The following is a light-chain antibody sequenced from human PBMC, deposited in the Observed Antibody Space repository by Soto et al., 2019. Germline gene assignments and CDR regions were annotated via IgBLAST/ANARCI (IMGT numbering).Light chain of an antibody. CDR2: DAS. J-gene: IGKJ4*01. CDR1: QTVSSSY. V-gene: IGKV3-20*01. CDR3: QQSGSSPLT. Sequence: EIVLTQSPGTLSLSPGERATLSCRASQTVSSSYLAWYQQKSGQALRLLMYDASHMASGIPDRFSGSGSGTDFTLTIRRLEPEDFAVYYCQQSGSSPLTFGGGTKVEIK.